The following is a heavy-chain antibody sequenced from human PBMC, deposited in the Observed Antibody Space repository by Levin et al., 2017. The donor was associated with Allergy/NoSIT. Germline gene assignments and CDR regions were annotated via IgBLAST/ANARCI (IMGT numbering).Heavy chain of an antibody. CDR1: GFTFSDYY. D-gene: IGHD4-17*01. V-gene: IGHV3-11*03. J-gene: IGHJ2*01. CDR3: ARIKDADYVGYFDL. CDR2: ISYRSSTGSTYT. Sequence: TAGGSLRLSCAASGFTFSDYYMSWIRQAPGKGLEWVSYISYRSSTGSTYTNYADSVKGRFTISRDNAKNSLYLQMNSLRAEDTAVYYCARIKDADYVGYFDLWGRGTLVTVSS.